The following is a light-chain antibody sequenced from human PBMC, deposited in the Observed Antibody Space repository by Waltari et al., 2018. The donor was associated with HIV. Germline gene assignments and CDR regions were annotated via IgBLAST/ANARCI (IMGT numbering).Light chain of an antibody. Sequence: QSALTQPASVSGSPGQSITISCTGTSSNVGSDDLVSWYQQNPGEAPKLIIYEVTKRPSGVSHRFAGSKSGNTASLTISGLHAEDEADYYCCSCPRSGIRYVFGTGTKVTVL. CDR2: EVT. J-gene: IGLJ1*01. V-gene: IGLV2-23*02. CDR3: CSCPRSGIRYV. CDR1: SSNVGSDDL.